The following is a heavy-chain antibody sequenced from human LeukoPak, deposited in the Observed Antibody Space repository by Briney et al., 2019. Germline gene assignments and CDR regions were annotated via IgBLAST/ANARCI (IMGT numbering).Heavy chain of an antibody. V-gene: IGHV3-23*01. CDR2: ISSNGADT. D-gene: IGHD1-14*01. CDR1: RFAFSTYA. J-gene: IGHJ4*02. Sequence: GVSLRLSCAVSRFAFSTYAMTWVRQAPGQGLEYVSTISSNGADTYYADSVKGRFTISRDNSKNTLYLQMTSLRVEDTAVYYCANYRKPQGLDYWGQGTLVTVSS. CDR3: ANYRKPQGLDY.